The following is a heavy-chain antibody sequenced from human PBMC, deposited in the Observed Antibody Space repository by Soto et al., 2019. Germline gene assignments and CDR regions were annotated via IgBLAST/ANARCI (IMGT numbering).Heavy chain of an antibody. Sequence: DVQLVESGGGLVQPGGSLRLSCAASGFTFSTFSMTCVRQAPGMGLEWVATIKPDGNEKYYVDSVKGRFTISRDNAKKSLYLQMNSLRADDTALYYCARGEAQPILFGDFSSGDYFDYWGQGALVTVPS. V-gene: IGHV3-7*03. D-gene: IGHD3-10*02. CDR3: ARGEAQPILFGDFSSGDYFDY. CDR2: IKPDGNEK. J-gene: IGHJ4*02. CDR1: GFTFSTFS.